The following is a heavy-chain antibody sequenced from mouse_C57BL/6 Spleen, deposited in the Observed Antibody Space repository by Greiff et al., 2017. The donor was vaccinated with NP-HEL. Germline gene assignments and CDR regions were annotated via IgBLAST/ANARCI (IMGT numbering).Heavy chain of an antibody. CDR2: IYPGSGST. CDR1: GYTFTSYW. Sequence: VKLQQPGAELVKPGASVKMSCKASGYTFTSYWITWVKQRPGQGLEWIGDIYPGSGSTNYNEKFKSKATLTVDTSSSTAYMQLSSLTSEYSAVYYCARYGNYYGSFYYFDYWGQGTTLTVSS. CDR3: ARYGNYYGSFYYFDY. J-gene: IGHJ2*01. V-gene: IGHV1-55*01. D-gene: IGHD1-1*01.